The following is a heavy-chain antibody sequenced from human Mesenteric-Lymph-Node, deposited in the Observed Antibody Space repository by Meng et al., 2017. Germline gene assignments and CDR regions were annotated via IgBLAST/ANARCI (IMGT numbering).Heavy chain of an antibody. Sequence: GESLKISCAASGFTFSNYWMGWVRQAPGKGLEWVATMKPDGSEKYFVDSVKGRFTISRDNAKNTLYLQMNSLRVEDTAVYYCVRDRGLPDAFDIWGQGTTVTVSS. V-gene: IGHV3-7*01. CDR1: GFTFSNYW. D-gene: IGHD5-24*01. J-gene: IGHJ3*02. CDR3: VRDRGLPDAFDI. CDR2: MKPDGSEK.